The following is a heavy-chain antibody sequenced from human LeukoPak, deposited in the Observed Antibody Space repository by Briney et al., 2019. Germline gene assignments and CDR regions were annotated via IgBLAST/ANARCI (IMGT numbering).Heavy chain of an antibody. J-gene: IGHJ4*02. D-gene: IGHD3-3*01. V-gene: IGHV3-23*01. CDR1: GFTFSNYA. CDR3: ARSARLMKGVVEVTALDD. CDR2: ISGSGGST. Sequence: HSGGSLRLSCAASGFTFSNYAMNWVRQAPGKGLEWVSAISGSGGSTYYAVSVKGRFTISRDNSKNTLYLQMNSLRADDTAVYYCARSARLMKGVVEVTALDDWGQGTLVTVSS.